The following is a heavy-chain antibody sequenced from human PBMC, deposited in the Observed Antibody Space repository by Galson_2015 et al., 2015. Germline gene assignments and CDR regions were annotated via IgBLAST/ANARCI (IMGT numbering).Heavy chain of an antibody. D-gene: IGHD6-13*01. CDR3: AKSGGSWDRPFDY. CDR2: VSYSGIT. Sequence: ETLSLTCAVFGGSLSSYYWSWIRQPPGKGLEWIGYVSYSGITNYNPSLKSRVTIVVDTSKNQVSLMLNSLIAADTAVYYCAKSGGSWDRPFDYWGQGTLVTVS. J-gene: IGHJ4*02. V-gene: IGHV4-59*01. CDR1: GGSLSSYY.